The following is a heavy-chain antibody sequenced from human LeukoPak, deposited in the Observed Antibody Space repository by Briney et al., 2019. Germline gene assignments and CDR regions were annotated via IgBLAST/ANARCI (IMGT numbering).Heavy chain of an antibody. CDR2: INWNGGST. Sequence: PGGSLRFSCAASGFTFDDYGMSWVRQAPGKGLEWVSGINWNGGSTGYADSVEGRFTISRDNAKNSLYLQMNSLRAEDTALYYCASHRRGFPDYWGQGTLVTVSS. J-gene: IGHJ4*02. V-gene: IGHV3-20*04. D-gene: IGHD3-16*02. CDR3: ASHRRGFPDY. CDR1: GFTFDDYG.